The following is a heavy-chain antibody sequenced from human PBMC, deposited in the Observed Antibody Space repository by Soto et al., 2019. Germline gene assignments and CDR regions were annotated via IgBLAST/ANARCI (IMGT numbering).Heavy chain of an antibody. CDR1: GYTFTGYY. CDR2: INPNSGGT. J-gene: IGHJ3*02. D-gene: IGHD3-3*01. Sequence: SVKVSCKASGYTFTGYYMHWVRQAPGQRLERMGWINPNSGGTNYAQKFQGWVTMTRDTSISTAYVELSRLRSDDTAVYYCARDRQYYDFWSGYYLRGGAFDIWGQGTMVTVSS. CDR3: ARDRQYYDFWSGYYLRGGAFDI. V-gene: IGHV1-2*04.